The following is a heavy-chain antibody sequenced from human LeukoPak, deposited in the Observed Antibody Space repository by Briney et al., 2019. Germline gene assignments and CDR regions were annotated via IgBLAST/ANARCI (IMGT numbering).Heavy chain of an antibody. V-gene: IGHV4-59*01. J-gene: IGHJ5*02. CDR2: IYYSGST. D-gene: IGHD3-3*01. CDR3: ARGDQYYDFWSGYYNARWFDP. Sequence: SETLSLTCTVSGGSISSYYWSWIRQPPGKGLEWIGYIYYSGSTNYNPSLKSRVTISVDTSKNQFSLKLSSVTAADTAVYYCARGDQYYDFWSGYYNARWFDPWGQGTLVTVSS. CDR1: GGSISSYY.